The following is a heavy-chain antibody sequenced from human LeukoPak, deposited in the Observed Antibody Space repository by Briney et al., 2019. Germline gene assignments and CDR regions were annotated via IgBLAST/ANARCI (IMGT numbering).Heavy chain of an antibody. D-gene: IGHD3-10*01. CDR1: GFTFSSYW. V-gene: IGHV3-7*03. CDR3: AADIYGSGSYPYYFDY. J-gene: IGHJ4*02. Sequence: GGSLRLSCAASGFTFSSYWMSWVRQAPGKGLEWVANIKQDGSEKYYVDSVKGRFTISRDNAKNSLYLQMNSLRAEDTALYYCAADIYGSGSYPYYFDYWGQGTLVTVSS. CDR2: IKQDGSEK.